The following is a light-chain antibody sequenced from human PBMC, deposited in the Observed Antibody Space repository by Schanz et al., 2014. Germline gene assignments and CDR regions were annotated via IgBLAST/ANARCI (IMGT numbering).Light chain of an antibody. CDR2: EVT. Sequence: QSVLTQPPSASGSPGQSVTISCTGTSSDIGGYNYVSWYQQHPGEAPKLMLYEVTKRPSGVPDRFSGSKSGNTASLTVSGLQAEDEADYYCCSYAGSYTFMVFGGGTKLTVL. CDR1: SSDIGGYNY. V-gene: IGLV2-8*01. CDR3: CSYAGSYTFMV. J-gene: IGLJ2*01.